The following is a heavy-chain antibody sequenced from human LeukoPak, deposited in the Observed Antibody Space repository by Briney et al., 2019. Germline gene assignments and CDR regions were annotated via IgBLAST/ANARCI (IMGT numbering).Heavy chain of an antibody. CDR2: FTSDSSSTSI. V-gene: IGHV3-21*01. CDR3: ARAFDGYSEDY. J-gene: IGHJ4*02. Sequence: GGSLRLSCAASGFNFYSYRMNWVRQAPGQGLEWVSSFTSDSSSTSINYADSVKGRFTISRDNAKNSLYLQMTSLRADDTAVYYCARAFDGYSEDYWGQGTPVTVSS. D-gene: IGHD5-24*01. CDR1: GFNFYSYR.